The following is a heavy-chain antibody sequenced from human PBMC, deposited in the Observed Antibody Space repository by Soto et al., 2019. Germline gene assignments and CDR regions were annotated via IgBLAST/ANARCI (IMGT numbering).Heavy chain of an antibody. D-gene: IGHD3-9*01. CDR1: GGTFSSYA. J-gene: IGHJ4*02. CDR2: IIPIFGTA. V-gene: IGHV1-69*13. Sequence: ASVKVSCKASGGTFSSYAISWVRQAPGQGLEWMGGIIPIFGTANYAQKFQGRVTITADESTSTAYMELSSLRSEDTAVYYCARATSNFDWLLNYWGQGTLVTVSS. CDR3: ARATSNFDWLLNY.